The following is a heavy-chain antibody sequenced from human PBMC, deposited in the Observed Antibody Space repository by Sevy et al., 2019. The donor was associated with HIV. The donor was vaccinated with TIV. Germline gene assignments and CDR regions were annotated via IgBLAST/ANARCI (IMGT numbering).Heavy chain of an antibody. CDR1: GFTFSSYS. Sequence: RGSLRLSCAASGFTFSSYSMNWVRQAPGKGLEWVSYISNISRTIYYADSVRGRFTISRDNAKNSLYLQMNSLRDEDTAVYYCATLFHYSSQFDCWGQGTLVTVSS. CDR2: ISNISRTI. J-gene: IGHJ4*02. D-gene: IGHD4-4*01. CDR3: ATLFHYSSQFDC. V-gene: IGHV3-48*02.